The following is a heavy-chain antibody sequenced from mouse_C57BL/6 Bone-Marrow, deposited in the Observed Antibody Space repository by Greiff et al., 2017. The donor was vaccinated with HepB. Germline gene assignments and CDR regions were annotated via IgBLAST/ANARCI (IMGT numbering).Heavy chain of an antibody. V-gene: IGHV14-4*01. CDR1: GFNFKDYY. CDR2: IDPENGDT. Sequence: EVQLQQSGAELVRPGASVKLSCTASGFNFKDYYMHWVKQRPEQGLEWIGWIDPENGDTEYASKFQGKATITADTSSNTAYLQLSSLTSEDTAVYYCTTLQLTHEFAYWGQGTRVTVTA. D-gene: IGHD3-2*02. CDR3: TTLQLTHEFAY. J-gene: IGHJ3*01.